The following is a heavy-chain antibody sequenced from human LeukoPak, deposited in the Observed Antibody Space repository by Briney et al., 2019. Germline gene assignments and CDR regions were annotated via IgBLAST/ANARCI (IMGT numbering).Heavy chain of an antibody. Sequence: EASVKVSCKASGYTFTGYYMRWVRQAPGQGLEWMGWINPNSGGTNYAQKFQGRVTMTRDTSISTAYMELSRLRSDDTAVYYCARVGLHNYYYYMDVWGKGTTVTVSS. V-gene: IGHV1-2*02. CDR1: GYTFTGYY. CDR2: INPNSGGT. CDR3: ARVGLHNYYYYMDV. J-gene: IGHJ6*03.